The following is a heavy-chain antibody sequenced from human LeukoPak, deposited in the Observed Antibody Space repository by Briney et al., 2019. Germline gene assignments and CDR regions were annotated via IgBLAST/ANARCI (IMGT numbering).Heavy chain of an antibody. CDR3: ARDRDYAFDY. D-gene: IGHD4-17*01. J-gene: IGHJ4*02. CDR1: GFTFSGYS. CDR2: ISSSSKYI. V-gene: IGHV3-21*01. Sequence: GGSLRLSCAASGFTFSGYSMNWVRQAPGKGLEWVSSISSSSKYIYYADSVKGRFTISRDNAKNSLYLQMDSLRDEDTAVYYCARDRDYAFDYWGQGTLVTVSS.